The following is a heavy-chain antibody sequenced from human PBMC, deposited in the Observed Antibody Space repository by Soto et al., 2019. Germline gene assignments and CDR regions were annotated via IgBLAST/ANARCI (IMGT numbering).Heavy chain of an antibody. Sequence: LSDPSTVAYGSIGGSCCYRNLIRQPPGKGLEWIGNIYYSGSRYYNPSLKSRVTISVDTSKNQFSLKLSSVTAADTAAYYCARQPPRHAGYWGNGTLVTVSS. CDR3: ARQPPRHAGY. CDR2: IYYSGSR. J-gene: IGHJ4*01. V-gene: IGHV4-61*05. CDR1: YGSIGGSCCY.